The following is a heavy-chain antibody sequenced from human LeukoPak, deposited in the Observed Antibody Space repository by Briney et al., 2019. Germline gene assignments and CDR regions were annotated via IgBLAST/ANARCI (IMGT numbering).Heavy chain of an antibody. D-gene: IGHD4-23*01. CDR1: GGSISSYY. Sequence: SETLSLTCTVSGGSISSYYWSWLRQPPGKGLEYIGYTHYSGSTNYNPSLKSRVTKSVDTSKNQFSLKLSSVTAADTAVYYCARADYGGKRYYYFDYWGQGTLVTVSS. V-gene: IGHV4-59*01. CDR2: THYSGST. J-gene: IGHJ4*02. CDR3: ARADYGGKRYYYFDY.